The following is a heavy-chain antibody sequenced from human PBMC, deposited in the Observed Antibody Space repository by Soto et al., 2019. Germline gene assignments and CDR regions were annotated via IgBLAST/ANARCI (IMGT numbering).Heavy chain of an antibody. CDR2: IIPIVGTP. V-gene: IGHV1-69*14. CDR3: ARVFSNIWDYVDY. Sequence: QVQLVQSGAEVKKPGSSVKVSCKASGGTFSNYALSWVRQAPGQGLEWMGAIIPIVGTPYYAQKFEGRVTMTADKSTGTAYMELTSLRSEDTAVYYCARVFSNIWDYVDYWGQGTLVTVSS. J-gene: IGHJ4*02. CDR1: GGTFSNYA. D-gene: IGHD3-3*01.